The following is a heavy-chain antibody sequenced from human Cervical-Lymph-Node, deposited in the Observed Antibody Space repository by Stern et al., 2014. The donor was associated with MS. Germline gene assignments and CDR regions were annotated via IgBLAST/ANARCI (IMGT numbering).Heavy chain of an antibody. CDR3: ARDNRYETFDI. Sequence: QLQLQESGPGLVKPSGTLSLTCAVSGGSITSGNWWSWVRQPPGRGLEWIGEIYHVGRTNYNPSLKSRVTISVDKSKSQFSLRLTSVTAADTAMYYCARDNRYETFDIWGQGTMVTVSS. J-gene: IGHJ3*02. CDR1: GGSITSGNW. CDR2: IYHVGRT. V-gene: IGHV4-4*02. D-gene: IGHD1-14*01.